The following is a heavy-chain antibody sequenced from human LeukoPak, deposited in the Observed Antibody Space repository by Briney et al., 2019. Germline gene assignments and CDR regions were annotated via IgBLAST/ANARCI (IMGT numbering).Heavy chain of an antibody. CDR1: GGSFSGYY. Sequence: PSETLSLTCAVYGGSFSGYYWSWIRQPPGKGLEWIGEINHSGSTNYNPSLKSRVTISVDTSKNQFSLKLSSVTAADTAVYYCARARGDGYNFDYWGRGTLVTVSS. J-gene: IGHJ4*02. CDR3: ARARGDGYNFDY. D-gene: IGHD5-24*01. V-gene: IGHV4-34*01. CDR2: INHSGST.